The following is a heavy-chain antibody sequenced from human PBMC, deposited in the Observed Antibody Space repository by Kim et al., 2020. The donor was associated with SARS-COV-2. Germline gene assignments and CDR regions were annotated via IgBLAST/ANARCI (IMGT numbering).Heavy chain of an antibody. V-gene: IGHV4-59*08. J-gene: IGHJ4*02. CDR3: ARYRSSGWYVGYFDY. D-gene: IGHD6-19*01. CDR1: GGSISSYY. CDR2: IYYSGST. Sequence: SETLSLTCTVSGGSISSYYWSWIRQPPGKGVEWIGYIYYSGSTNYNPSLKSRVTISVDTSKNQFSLKLSSVTAADTAVYYCARYRSSGWYVGYFDYWGQG.